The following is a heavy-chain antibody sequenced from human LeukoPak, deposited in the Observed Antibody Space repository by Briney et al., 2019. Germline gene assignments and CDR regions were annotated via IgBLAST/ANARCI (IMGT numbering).Heavy chain of an antibody. D-gene: IGHD2/OR15-2a*01. J-gene: IGHJ4*02. CDR3: ARGFRGSRHDY. CDR1: GGSFSGYY. V-gene: IGHV4-34*01. CDR2: INHSGST. Sequence: PSETLSLTCAVYGGSFSGYYWSWIRQPPGKGLEWIGEINHSGSTNYNPSLKSRVTISVDTSKNQFSLKLSSVTAADTAVYYCARGFRGSRHDYWGQETLVTISS.